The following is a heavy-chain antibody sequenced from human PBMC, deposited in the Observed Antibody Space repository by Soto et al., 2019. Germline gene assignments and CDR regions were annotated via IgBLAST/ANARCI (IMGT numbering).Heavy chain of an antibody. D-gene: IGHD3-10*01. V-gene: IGHV3-23*01. CDR1: GFTFSSYA. Sequence: GGSLRLSCAASGFTFSSYAMSWVRQAPGKGLEWVSAISGSGGSTYYADSVKGRFTISRDNSKNTLYLQMNSLRAEDTAVYYCAKPQRPMVRGVQPFDYWGQGTQVTVSS. CDR3: AKPQRPMVRGVQPFDY. J-gene: IGHJ4*02. CDR2: ISGSGGST.